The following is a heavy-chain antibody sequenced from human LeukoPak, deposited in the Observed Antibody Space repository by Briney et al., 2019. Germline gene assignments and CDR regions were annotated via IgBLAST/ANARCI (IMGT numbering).Heavy chain of an antibody. Sequence: GGSLRLSCAASGFTFSSYAMSWVRQAPGKGLEWVSAISGSGGSTYYADSVKGRFTISRDNSKNTLYLQTNSLRAEDTAVYYCTILKADVLRYFDWLLPPFEYWGQGTLVTVSS. CDR3: TILKADVLRYFDWLLPPFEY. D-gene: IGHD3-9*01. V-gene: IGHV3-23*01. CDR2: ISGSGGST. J-gene: IGHJ4*02. CDR1: GFTFSSYA.